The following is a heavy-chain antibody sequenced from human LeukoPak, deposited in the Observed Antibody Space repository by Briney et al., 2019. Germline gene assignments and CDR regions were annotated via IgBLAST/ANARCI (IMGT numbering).Heavy chain of an antibody. J-gene: IGHJ4*02. Sequence: GGSLRLSCAASGFIFTNYAMSWVRQAPGKGPEWVAAISGGGGSTSYADSVKGRFTISTDTSKNTVYLQMNSLRAEDTAVYYCARDSWSSAPFDYWGQGTLVTVSS. CDR3: ARDSWSSAPFDY. D-gene: IGHD1-26*01. V-gene: IGHV3-23*01. CDR2: ISGGGGST. CDR1: GFIFTNYA.